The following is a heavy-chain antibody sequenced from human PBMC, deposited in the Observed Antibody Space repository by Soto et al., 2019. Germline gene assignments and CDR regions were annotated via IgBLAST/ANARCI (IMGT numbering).Heavy chain of an antibody. V-gene: IGHV1-2*02. D-gene: IGHD3-3*01. CDR1: GYTFTGYY. Sequence: ASVKVSCKASGYTFTGYYMHWVRQAPGQGLEWMGWINPNSGGTNYAQKFQGRVTMTRDTSISTAYMELSRLRSDDTAVYYCAKSAPEYYDFWSGYYTGYYYYYGMDVWGQGTTVTVSS. CDR2: INPNSGGT. J-gene: IGHJ6*02. CDR3: AKSAPEYYDFWSGYYTGYYYYYGMDV.